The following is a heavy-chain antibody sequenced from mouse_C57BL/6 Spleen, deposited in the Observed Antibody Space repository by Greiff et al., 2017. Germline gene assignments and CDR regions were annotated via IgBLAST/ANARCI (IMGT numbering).Heavy chain of an antibody. CDR3: ARSDGSSHFDY. J-gene: IGHJ2*01. CDR2: INPSSGYT. Sequence: VMLQQSGAELARPGASVKMSCKASGYTFTSYTMHWVKQRPGQGLEWIGYINPSSGYTKYNQKFKDKATLTADKSSSTAFMQLSSLTSEDSAVYYCARSDGSSHFDYWGQGTTLTVSS. V-gene: IGHV1-4*01. D-gene: IGHD1-1*01. CDR1: GYTFTSYT.